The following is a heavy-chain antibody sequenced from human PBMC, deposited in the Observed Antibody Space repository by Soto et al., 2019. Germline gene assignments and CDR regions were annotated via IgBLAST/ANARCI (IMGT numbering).Heavy chain of an antibody. D-gene: IGHD4-17*01. V-gene: IGHV3-53*04. J-gene: IGHJ4*02. Sequence: GGSLRLSCAASGFTVSSNYMSWVRQAPGKGLEWVSVIYSGGSTYYADSVKGRFTISRHNSKNTLYLQMNSLRAEDTAVYYCAREDYDERYYFDYWGQGTLVTVSS. CDR2: IYSGGST. CDR3: AREDYDERYYFDY. CDR1: GFTVSSNY.